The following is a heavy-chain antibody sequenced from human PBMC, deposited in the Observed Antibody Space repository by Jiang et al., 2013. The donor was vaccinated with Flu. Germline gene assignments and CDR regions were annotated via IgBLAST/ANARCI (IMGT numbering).Heavy chain of an antibody. CDR3: ARGRGSWDFDY. CDR1: GGSFSDYY. D-gene: IGHD6-13*01. CDR2: IHHSGST. V-gene: IGHV4-34*01. Sequence: LLKPSETLSLTCTVHGGSFSDYYWTWIRQSPGKGLEWIGGIHHSGSTSDNPSLSSRVTMSVDTSKKQFSLKLTSVTAADTAVYFCARGRGSWDFDYWGQGSPVTVSS. J-gene: IGHJ4*02.